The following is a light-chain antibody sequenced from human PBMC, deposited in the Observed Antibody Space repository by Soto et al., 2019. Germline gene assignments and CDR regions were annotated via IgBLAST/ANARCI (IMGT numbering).Light chain of an antibody. Sequence: EIVLTQSPATLSLSPGERATLSCRASQSVSSYLAWYQQKPGQAPRLLIYDASNRATGIPARFSGSGSGTDFTLTISSLEPEDFAVYYCQHRSNWYTFGQGTKLESK. CDR2: DAS. CDR3: QHRSNWYT. CDR1: QSVSSY. V-gene: IGKV3-11*01. J-gene: IGKJ2*01.